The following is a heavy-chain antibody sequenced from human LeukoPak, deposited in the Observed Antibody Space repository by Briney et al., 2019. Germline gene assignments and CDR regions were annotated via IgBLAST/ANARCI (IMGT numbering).Heavy chain of an antibody. J-gene: IGHJ6*03. CDR2: ISTSSGTI. CDR1: RLTFSSYN. D-gene: IGHD2-2*02. CDR3: AKVGYCSSTSCYTGAYYYNMDV. Sequence: GGSLRLSCAASRLTFSSYNMNWVRQAPGKGLEWISYISTSSGTIYYADSVKGRFTISRDNSKNTLYLQMNSLRAEDTAVYYCAKVGYCSSTSCYTGAYYYNMDVWGKGTTVTVSS. V-gene: IGHV3-48*01.